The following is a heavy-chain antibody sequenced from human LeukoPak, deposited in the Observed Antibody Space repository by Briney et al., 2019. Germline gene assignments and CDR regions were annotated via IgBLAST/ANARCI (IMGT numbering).Heavy chain of an antibody. Sequence: GESLKISCKGSGYSFTSYWIGWVRQMPGKGLEGMGIIYPGDSDTRYGPSFQGQVTISADKSISTAYLQWSSLKASDTAMYYCARQRGYYDSSGPNDYWGQGTLVTVSS. V-gene: IGHV5-51*01. J-gene: IGHJ4*02. CDR3: ARQRGYYDSSGPNDY. CDR1: GYSFTSYW. D-gene: IGHD3-22*01. CDR2: IYPGDSDT.